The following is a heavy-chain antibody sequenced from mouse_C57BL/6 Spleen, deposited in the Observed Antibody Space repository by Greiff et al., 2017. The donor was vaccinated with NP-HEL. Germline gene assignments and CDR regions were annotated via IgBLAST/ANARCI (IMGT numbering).Heavy chain of an antibody. CDR2: ISSGSSTI. J-gene: IGHJ4*01. D-gene: IGHD2-10*02. Sequence: EVQLVESGGGLVKPGGSLKLSCAASGFTFSDYGMHWVRQAPEKGLEWVAYISSGSSTIYYADTVKGRFTIARDNAKNTLFLKMTSLRSEDTAMYYCARSLDFYYAMDYWGQGTSVTVSS. CDR1: GFTFSDYG. CDR3: ARSLDFYYAMDY. V-gene: IGHV5-17*01.